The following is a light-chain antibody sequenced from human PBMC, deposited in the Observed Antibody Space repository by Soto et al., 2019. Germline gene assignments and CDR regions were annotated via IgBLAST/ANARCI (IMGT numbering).Light chain of an antibody. V-gene: IGKV3-20*01. Sequence: EIVLRQSPGTLSLSPGERATLSCRVSQSISSNYLAWYQQKLGQAPRLLIYGASTRATGIPDRFSGSGSGTDFTLTISDVQPEDFALYYCHQRQSWPRTFGQGTKVDI. CDR2: GAS. CDR1: QSISSNY. J-gene: IGKJ1*01. CDR3: HQRQSWPRT.